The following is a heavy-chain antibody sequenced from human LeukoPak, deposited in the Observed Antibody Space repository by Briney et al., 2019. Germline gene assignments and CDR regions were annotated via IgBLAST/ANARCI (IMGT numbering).Heavy chain of an antibody. V-gene: IGHV1-46*01. Sequence: ASVKVSCKASGYTFTSYYMHWVRQAPGQGLEWMGIINPSGGSTSYAQKFQGRVTMTRDMSTSTVYMELSSLRSEDTAVYYCARARLYYDFWSGLEGDYWGQGTLVTVSS. CDR2: INPSGGST. CDR3: ARARLYYDFWSGLEGDY. J-gene: IGHJ4*02. CDR1: GYTFTSYY. D-gene: IGHD3-3*01.